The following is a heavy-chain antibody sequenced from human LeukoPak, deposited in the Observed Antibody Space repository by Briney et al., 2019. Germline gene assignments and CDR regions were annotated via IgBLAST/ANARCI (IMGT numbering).Heavy chain of an antibody. V-gene: IGHV2-70*04. CDR1: GFSLSTTGMR. Sequence: SGPTLVNPTQTLTLTCTFSGFSLSTTGMRVSWIRQPPGMALEWLARIGWDDDKYYSTSLKTRLIISKDTSKNQVVLTMTNMDPVDTATYYCARLRCAYCGGDYFLDYWGQGALVTVSS. CDR2: IGWDDDK. J-gene: IGHJ4*02. D-gene: IGHD2-21*02. CDR3: ARLRCAYCGGDYFLDY.